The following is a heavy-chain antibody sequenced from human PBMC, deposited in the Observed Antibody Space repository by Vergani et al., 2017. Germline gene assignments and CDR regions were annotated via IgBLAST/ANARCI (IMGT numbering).Heavy chain of an antibody. D-gene: IGHD2-21*01. CDR3: TTDPRYCGDGSCYWLRDHHYYGMDV. CDR1: GFSFRNAW. J-gene: IGHJ6*02. CDR2: IKSTFDRGTT. Sequence: EVQLLESGGSLKQPGGPVRLSCVASGFSFRNAWMNWVRRTPGKGLEWVGRIKSTFDRGTTDYAAAVKGRFTISRDDSKNTLFLQMNGLKTEDIGVYYCTTDPRYCGDGSCYWLRDHHYYGMDVWGQGTTVTVSS. V-gene: IGHV3-15*07.